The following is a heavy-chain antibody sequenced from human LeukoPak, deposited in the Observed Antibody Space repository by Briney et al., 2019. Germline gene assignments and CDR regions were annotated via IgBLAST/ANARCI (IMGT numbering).Heavy chain of an antibody. Sequence: HGESLKISCKGSGYSFSSYWIAWVRQMPGKGLEWMGIIYPGDSDTRYSPSFQGQVTISADKSISTAYLQWSSLKASDTAMYYCAREWGDSSSWYYFDYWGQGTLVTVSS. CDR1: GYSFSSYW. V-gene: IGHV5-51*01. D-gene: IGHD6-13*01. J-gene: IGHJ4*02. CDR3: AREWGDSSSWYYFDY. CDR2: IYPGDSDT.